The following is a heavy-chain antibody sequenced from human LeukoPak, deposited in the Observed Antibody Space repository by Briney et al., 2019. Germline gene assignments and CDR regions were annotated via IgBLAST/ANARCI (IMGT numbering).Heavy chain of an antibody. J-gene: IGHJ5*02. D-gene: IGHD6-13*01. V-gene: IGHV4-59*01. CDR1: GVSISSYY. Sequence: SETLALTCTVSGVSISSYYWSWIRQPPGKGLEGIWYIYYSWSTNYNRSLKNRLTISVDTSKNQFFLKLSSVTAADTAVYYCASDGSSSRGVAFDRWGQGTLVTASS. CDR2: IYYSWST. CDR3: ASDGSSSRGVAFDR.